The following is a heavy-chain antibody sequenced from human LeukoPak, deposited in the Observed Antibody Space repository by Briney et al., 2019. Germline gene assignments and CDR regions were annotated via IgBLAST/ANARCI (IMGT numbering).Heavy chain of an antibody. J-gene: IGHJ6*04. Sequence: GGSLRLSCAASGFTFSTYEMNWVRQAPGKGLEWISYISSSGRTIYYADSVKGRFTISRDNAKNSLYLQMNSLRAEDTAVYYCAELGITMIGGVWGKGTTVTISS. V-gene: IGHV3-48*03. CDR1: GFTFSTYE. D-gene: IGHD3-10*02. CDR2: ISSSGRTI. CDR3: AELGITMIGGV.